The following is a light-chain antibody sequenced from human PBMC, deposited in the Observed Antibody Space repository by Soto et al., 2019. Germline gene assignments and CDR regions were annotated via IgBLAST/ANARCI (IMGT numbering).Light chain of an antibody. J-gene: IGKJ5*01. CDR3: QQYNQWPIN. CDR2: DAS. V-gene: IGKV3-11*01. Sequence: IVLTHSPATLSLSPWERATLSFRASQSVSSYLAWYQQKPGQAPRLLIYDASNRATGIPARFSGSGSGTDFTLTISSLEPEDFAVYYCQQYNQWPINFGQGTRLEIK. CDR1: QSVSSY.